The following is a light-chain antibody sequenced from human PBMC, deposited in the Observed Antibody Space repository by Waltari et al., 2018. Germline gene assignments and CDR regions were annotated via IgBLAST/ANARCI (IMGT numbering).Light chain of an antibody. CDR1: QSLLYSSNNKNY. J-gene: IGKJ2*01. Sequence: DIVMTQSPELLAVSLGERATINCKSSQSLLYSSNNKNYLAWYQQQPGQPPKLLFTWACTRQSGVPDRFSGSGSGTDFTLTISSLQAEDVAVYYCQQYYGAPPNTFGQGTKLEIK. V-gene: IGKV4-1*01. CDR3: QQYYGAPPNT. CDR2: WAC.